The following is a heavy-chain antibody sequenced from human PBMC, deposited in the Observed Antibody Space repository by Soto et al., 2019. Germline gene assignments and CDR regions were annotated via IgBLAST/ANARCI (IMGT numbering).Heavy chain of an antibody. CDR1: GFTFSSYS. D-gene: IGHD6-13*01. Sequence: GVSLRLSCAASGFTFSSYSMNWVRQAPGKGLEWVSSISSSSSYIYYADSVKGRFTISRDNAKNSLYLQMNRLRAEDKAVYYCARGGIAAAGVYYYYYGMDVWGQGTTVTVSS. CDR3: ARGGIAAAGVYYYYYGMDV. J-gene: IGHJ6*02. CDR2: ISSSSSYI. V-gene: IGHV3-21*01.